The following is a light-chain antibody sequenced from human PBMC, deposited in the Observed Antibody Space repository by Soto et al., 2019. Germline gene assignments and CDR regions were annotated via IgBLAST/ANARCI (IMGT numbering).Light chain of an antibody. V-gene: IGLV2-11*01. CDR3: SSFSSDTTLFV. J-gene: IGLJ1*01. Sequence: QSALTQPRSVSGSPGQSVTISCTGTNSDVGAYTLVSWYQQLPGKAPKLIISAVTYRPSGVPDRFSGSKSGNTASLTISGLQTEDEADYYCSSFSSDTTLFVFGAGTKVTVL. CDR2: AVT. CDR1: NSDVGAYTL.